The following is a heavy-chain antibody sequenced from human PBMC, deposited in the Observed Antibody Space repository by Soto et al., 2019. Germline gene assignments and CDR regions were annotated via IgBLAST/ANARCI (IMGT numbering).Heavy chain of an antibody. D-gene: IGHD5-12*01. CDR2: IIPIFGTA. Sequence: QVQLVQSGAEVKKPGSSVTVSCKASGGTFSSYTISWVRQAPGQGLEWMGGIIPIFGTANYAQKFQGRVTITADEATSTAYVELRSLRSEDTAVYYCARGNHRWLPLWYFDLWGRGTLVTVSS. V-gene: IGHV1-69*12. CDR3: ARGNHRWLPLWYFDL. CDR1: GGTFSSYT. J-gene: IGHJ2*01.